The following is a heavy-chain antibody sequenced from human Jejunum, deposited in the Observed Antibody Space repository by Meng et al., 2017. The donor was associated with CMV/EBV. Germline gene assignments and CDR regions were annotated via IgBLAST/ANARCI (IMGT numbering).Heavy chain of an antibody. CDR3: ARGRVYYYGWNPPYAMDV. D-gene: IGHD3-10*01. CDR2: ISSSGTT. Sequence: IGSFYWTWIRQTPEKGLEWIGYISSSGTTNYNPSLKSRLTMSVDASQNQFSLNLRSVTAADTAVYHCARGRVYYYGWNPPYAMDVWGRGTTGTVSS. V-gene: IGHV4-59*01. CDR1: IGSFY. J-gene: IGHJ6*02.